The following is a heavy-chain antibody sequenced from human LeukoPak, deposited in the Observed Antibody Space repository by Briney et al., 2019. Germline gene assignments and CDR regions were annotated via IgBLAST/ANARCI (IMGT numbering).Heavy chain of an antibody. V-gene: IGHV1-69*05. CDR2: IIPIFGTA. J-gene: IGHJ6*03. CDR3: ARSPLSTYSSSGLYYYYKDV. Sequence: SVKVSCKASGGTFSSYAISWVRQAPGQGLEWMGGIIPIFGTANYAQKFQGRVTITTDESTSTAYMELSSLRSEDTAVYYCARSPLSTYSSSGLYYYYKDVRGKGTTVTVSS. D-gene: IGHD6-6*01. CDR1: GGTFSSYA.